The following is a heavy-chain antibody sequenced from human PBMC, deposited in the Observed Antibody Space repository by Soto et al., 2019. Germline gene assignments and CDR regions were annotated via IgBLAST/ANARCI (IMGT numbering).Heavy chain of an antibody. CDR2: ISGSGGST. V-gene: IGHV3-23*01. CDR1: GFTFSSYA. D-gene: IGHD4-17*01. CDR3: AKDRNGDYVPGPLDY. Sequence: EVQLLESGGGLVQPGGSLRLSCAASGFTFSSYAMSWVRQAPGKGLEWVSAISGSGGSTYYTDSIKGRFTISRDNSKNTLYLQMNSLRAEDTAVYYGAKDRNGDYVPGPLDYWGQGTLVTVSS. J-gene: IGHJ4*02.